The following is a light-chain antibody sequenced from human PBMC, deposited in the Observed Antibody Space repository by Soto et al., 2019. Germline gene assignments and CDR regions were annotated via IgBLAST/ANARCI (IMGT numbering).Light chain of an antibody. Sequence: QSVLTQPASVSGSPGQSITISCTGTSSDIGGYNYVSWYQHHPGKAPKLMIYDVSNRPSGVSNRFSGSKSGNTASLTISGLQAEDEADYYCSSYASSVKFGGGTKLTVL. CDR1: SSDIGGYNY. V-gene: IGLV2-14*03. CDR2: DVS. J-gene: IGLJ2*01. CDR3: SSYASSVK.